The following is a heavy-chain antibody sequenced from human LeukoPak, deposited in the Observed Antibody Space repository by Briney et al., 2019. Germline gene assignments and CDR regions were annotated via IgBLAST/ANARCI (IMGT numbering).Heavy chain of an antibody. J-gene: IGHJ6*03. CDR2: IIPIFGTA. CDR1: GGTFSSYA. V-gene: IGHV1-69*06. Sequence: SVKVSCKASGGTFSSYAISWVRQAPGQGLEWMGGIIPIFGTANYAQKFQGRVTITADKSTSTAYMELSSLRSEDTAVYYCARGEHSGSSHFSYYYYYMDVWGKGTTVTVSS. D-gene: IGHD6-6*01. CDR3: ARGEHSGSSHFSYYYYYMDV.